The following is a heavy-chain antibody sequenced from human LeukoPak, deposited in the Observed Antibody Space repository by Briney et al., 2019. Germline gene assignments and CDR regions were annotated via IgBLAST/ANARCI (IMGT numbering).Heavy chain of an antibody. CDR1: GFTFSSYG. D-gene: IGHD3-16*01. CDR2: TSSSSSNT. V-gene: IGHV3-48*04. J-gene: IGHJ4*02. Sequence: PGRSLRLSCAASGFTFSSYGMHWVRQAPGKGLEWVSYTSSSSSNTKYADSVKGRFTVSRDNAKNSLYLQMNSLRAEDTAVYYCARESGQSSYGQPVDYWGQGTLVAVSS. CDR3: ARESGQSSYGQPVDY.